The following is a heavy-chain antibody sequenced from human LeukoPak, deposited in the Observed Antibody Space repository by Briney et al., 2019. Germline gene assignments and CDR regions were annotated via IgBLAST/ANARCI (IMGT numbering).Heavy chain of an antibody. Sequence: GASVKVSCKASGCIFTGYYMHWVRQAPGQGLEWMGWINPNSGGTNYAHKFQGRVTMTRDTSISTAYMELSRLGSDDTAVYYCARAKVGIDAFDIWGQGTMVTVSS. CDR3: ARAKVGIDAFDI. J-gene: IGHJ3*02. CDR2: INPNSGGT. V-gene: IGHV1-2*02. CDR1: GCIFTGYY. D-gene: IGHD1-26*01.